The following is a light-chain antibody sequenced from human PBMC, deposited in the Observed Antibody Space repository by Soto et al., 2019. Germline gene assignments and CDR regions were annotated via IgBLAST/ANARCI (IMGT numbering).Light chain of an antibody. V-gene: IGLV2-23*02. CDR1: SSVVGRYNL. J-gene: IGLJ1*01. Sequence: QSVLTQPASVSGSPGQSITCSCTGTSSVVGRYNLVSWYQQHPGKAPKLMIYEVSKRPSGVSNRFSGSKSGNTASLTISGLQAEDEADYYCCSYAGSSTYVFGAGTKVTVL. CDR3: CSYAGSSTYV. CDR2: EVS.